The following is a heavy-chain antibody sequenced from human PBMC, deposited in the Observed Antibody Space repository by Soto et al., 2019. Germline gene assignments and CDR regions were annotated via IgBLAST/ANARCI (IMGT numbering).Heavy chain of an antibody. CDR2: IFYRGGT. D-gene: IGHD1-1*01. CDR3: ARLQLVEKVIDY. J-gene: IGHJ4*02. Sequence: SETLSLTCTVSGDSISTYYWSWIRQPPGKGLQWIGYIFYRGGTAYNPSLKSRVTISLDMSKKQISLKLTSVTTADTATYFCARLQLVEKVIDYWGQGTLVTVSS. CDR1: GDSISTYY. V-gene: IGHV4-59*01.